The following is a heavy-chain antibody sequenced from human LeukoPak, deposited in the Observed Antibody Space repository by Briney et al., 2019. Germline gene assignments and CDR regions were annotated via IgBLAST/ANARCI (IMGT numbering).Heavy chain of an antibody. J-gene: IGHJ5*02. Sequence: ASVTVSCKASGYTFTGYYMHWVRQAPGQGLEWMGWINPNSGGTNYAQKFQGRVTMTRDTSISTAYMELSRLRSDDTAVYYCARVGDSSGWYRTWGWFDPWGQGTLVTVSS. CDR3: ARVGDSSGWYRTWGWFDP. CDR2: INPNSGGT. CDR1: GYTFTGYY. D-gene: IGHD6-19*01. V-gene: IGHV1-2*02.